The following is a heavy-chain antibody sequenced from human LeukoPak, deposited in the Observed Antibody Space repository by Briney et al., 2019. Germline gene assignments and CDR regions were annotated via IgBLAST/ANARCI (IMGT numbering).Heavy chain of an antibody. V-gene: IGHV3-23*01. J-gene: IGHJ4*02. CDR2: ISGSGDNT. D-gene: IGHD3-22*01. CDR1: GFTFSSYA. CDR3: ARGDDSGYYDYFDY. Sequence: GGSLRLSCAASGFTFSSYAMSWVRQAPGKGLEWVSGISGSGDNTYYADSVKGRFTISRDNAKNSLYLQMNSLRAEDTAMYYCARGDDSGYYDYFDYWGQGALVTVSS.